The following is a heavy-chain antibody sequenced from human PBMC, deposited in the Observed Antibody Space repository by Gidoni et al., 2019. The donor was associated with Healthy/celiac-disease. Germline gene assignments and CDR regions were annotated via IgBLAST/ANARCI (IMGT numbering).Heavy chain of an antibody. Sequence: EVQLLESGGGLVQPGGSLRPSCAAYGFTCSTYAMSWGRQAPGKGLEWVSAVTGSGGSTYYSDSVKGRFTISRDNSKNTLYLQMNSLRAEDTAVYYCAKQITGTANYFDYWGQGTLVTVSS. V-gene: IGHV3-23*01. J-gene: IGHJ4*02. CDR3: AKQITGTANYFDY. CDR2: VTGSGGST. D-gene: IGHD1-7*01. CDR1: GFTCSTYA.